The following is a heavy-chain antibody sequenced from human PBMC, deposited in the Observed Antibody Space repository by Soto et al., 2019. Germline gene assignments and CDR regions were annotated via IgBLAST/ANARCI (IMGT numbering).Heavy chain of an antibody. V-gene: IGHV3-30-3*01. CDR2: ISKDGAGE. D-gene: IGHD3-3*01. CDR3: AREADYRRSYSDF. J-gene: IGHJ4*02. CDR1: GFFFSSVS. Sequence: SLTLSWAAFGFFFSSVSMHWVRQAPGKGVEWLGLISKDGAGEYHADSVKGRFTISRDNSKNTMSVQMNSVRIEDTALSFDAREADYRRSYSDFWGQGALVTVAS.